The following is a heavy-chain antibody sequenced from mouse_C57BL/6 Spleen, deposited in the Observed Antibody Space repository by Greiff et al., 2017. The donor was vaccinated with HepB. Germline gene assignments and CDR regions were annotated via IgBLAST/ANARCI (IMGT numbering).Heavy chain of an antibody. J-gene: IGHJ2*01. Sequence: EVQLVESGGDLVKPGGSLKLSCAASGFTFSSYGMSWVRQTPDKRLEWVATISSGGSYTYYPDSVKGRFTISRDNAKNTLYLQMSSLKSEDTAMYYCARQGLLRYDYWGQGTTLTVSS. V-gene: IGHV5-6*01. CDR3: ARQGLLRYDY. D-gene: IGHD1-1*01. CDR2: ISSGGSYT. CDR1: GFTFSSYG.